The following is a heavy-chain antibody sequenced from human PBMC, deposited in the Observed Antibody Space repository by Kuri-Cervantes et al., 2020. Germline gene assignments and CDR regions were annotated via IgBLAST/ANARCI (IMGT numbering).Heavy chain of an antibody. D-gene: IGHD1-26*01. Sequence: GESLKISCAASGFTFSSYAMHWVRQAPGKGLEWVAVISYDGSNKYYADSVKGRFTISRVNSKNTLYLQMNSLRAEDTAVYYCARDSSVGAYLLSYYFDYWGQGTLVTVSS. J-gene: IGHJ4*02. CDR3: ARDSSVGAYLLSYYFDY. CDR2: ISYDGSNK. V-gene: IGHV3-30-3*01. CDR1: GFTFSSYA.